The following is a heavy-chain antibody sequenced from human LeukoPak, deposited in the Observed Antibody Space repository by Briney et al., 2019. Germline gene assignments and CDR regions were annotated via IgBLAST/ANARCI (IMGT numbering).Heavy chain of an antibody. CDR1: GGSISGYY. CDR2: IYSGGSA. Sequence: SETLSLTCTVSGGSISGYYWSWIRQPPGMGLEWIGNIYSGGSANYNPPLKSRVTISVDTSKNHFSLKMTSMTAADTAVYYCARLAGGSGLDYWGQGTLVTASS. CDR3: ARLAGGSGLDY. V-gene: IGHV4-59*01. D-gene: IGHD6-19*01. J-gene: IGHJ4*02.